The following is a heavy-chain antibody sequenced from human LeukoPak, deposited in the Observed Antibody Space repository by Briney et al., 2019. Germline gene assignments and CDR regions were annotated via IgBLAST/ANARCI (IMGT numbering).Heavy chain of an antibody. J-gene: IGHJ5*02. CDR3: ARGSGYDSSGYYLNWFDP. CDR1: GYTFTGYY. CDR2: INPNSGGT. Sequence: GASVKVSCKASGYTFTGYYMHWVRQAPGQGLEWMGWINPNSGGTNYAQKFQGRVTMTRDTSISTAYMELSRLRSDDTAVYYCARGSGYDSSGYYLNWFDPWGQGTLVTVSS. D-gene: IGHD3-22*01. V-gene: IGHV1-2*02.